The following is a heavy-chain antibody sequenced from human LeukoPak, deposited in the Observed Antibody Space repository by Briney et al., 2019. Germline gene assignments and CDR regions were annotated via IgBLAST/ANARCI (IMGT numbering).Heavy chain of an antibody. CDR1: GFTFSSYA. CDR3: AKTRPLDSSSWSHGDY. D-gene: IGHD6-13*01. V-gene: IGHV3-23*01. J-gene: IGHJ4*02. CDR2: ISGSGDST. Sequence: GRSLRLSCAASGFTFSSYAMSWVRQAPGKGLEWVSAISGSGDSTYYGDSVKGRFTISRDNSKNTLYLQMNSLRAEDTAVYYCAKTRPLDSSSWSHGDYWGQGTLVTVSS.